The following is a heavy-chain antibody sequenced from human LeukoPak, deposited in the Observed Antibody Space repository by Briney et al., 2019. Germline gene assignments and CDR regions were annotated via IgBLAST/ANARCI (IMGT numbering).Heavy chain of an antibody. D-gene: IGHD2-2*01. CDR1: GGTFISYA. Sequence: SVKVSRKASGGTFISYAISWVRQAPGQGLEWMGGIIPIFGTANYAQKFQGRVTITADESASTAYMELSSLRSEDTAVYYCARQYCSSTSCIAYYYYYYGMDVWGQGTTVTVSS. J-gene: IGHJ6*02. CDR2: IIPIFGTA. CDR3: ARQYCSSTSCIAYYYYYYGMDV. V-gene: IGHV1-69*13.